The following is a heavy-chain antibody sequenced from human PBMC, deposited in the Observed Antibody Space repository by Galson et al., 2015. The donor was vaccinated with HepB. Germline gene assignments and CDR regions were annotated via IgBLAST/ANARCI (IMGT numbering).Heavy chain of an antibody. CDR3: ARAGGSGSYYLGYYFDY. CDR2: ISSSSSYI. Sequence: SLRLSCAASGFTFSSYSMNWVRQAPGKGLEWVSSISSSSSYIYYADSVKGRFTISRNNAKNSLYLQMNSLRAEDTAVYYCARAGGSGSYYLGYYFDYWGQGTLVTVSS. V-gene: IGHV3-21*01. D-gene: IGHD3-10*01. CDR1: GFTFSSYS. J-gene: IGHJ4*02.